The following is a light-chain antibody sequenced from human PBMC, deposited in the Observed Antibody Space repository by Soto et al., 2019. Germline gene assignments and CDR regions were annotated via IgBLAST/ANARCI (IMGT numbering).Light chain of an antibody. V-gene: IGLV2-14*01. CDR2: DVS. J-gene: IGLJ2*01. Sequence: QSALTQPASVSGSPGKSITIPCPGTTRNVGDYNYVSWYQQHPGKAPRPMIYDVSNRPSGVSNRFSGSKSGNTASLTISGLQAEDEADYYCSSYTSSSTLVFGGGTKLTVL. CDR1: TRNVGDYNY. CDR3: SSYTSSSTLV.